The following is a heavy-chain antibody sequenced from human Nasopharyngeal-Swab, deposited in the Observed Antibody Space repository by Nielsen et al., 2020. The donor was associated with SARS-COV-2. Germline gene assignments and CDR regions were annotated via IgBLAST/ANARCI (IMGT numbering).Heavy chain of an antibody. CDR3: AREGTGTTGGMDV. J-gene: IGHJ6*02. CDR2: ISSSGSTM. D-gene: IGHD1-7*01. CDR1: GFTFSSYE. Sequence: GGSLRLSCAASGFTFSSYEMNWVRQAPGKGLEWVSYISSSGSTMYYADSVKGRFTISRDNAKNSLYLQMNSLRAEDTAVYYCAREGTGTTGGMDVWGQGTTVTVSS. V-gene: IGHV3-48*03.